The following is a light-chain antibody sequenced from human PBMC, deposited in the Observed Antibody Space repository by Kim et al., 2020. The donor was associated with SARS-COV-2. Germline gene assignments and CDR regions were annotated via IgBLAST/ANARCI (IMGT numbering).Light chain of an antibody. CDR1: SSDVGTYNV. Sequence: QLVLTQPASVSGSPGQSITFSCTGTSSDVGTYNVVSWYQQHPGKAPKLMIYEVSKRPSGASIRFSGSKSGNTASLTISGLQAEDEADYYCCSYAGSSTWVFGGGTQLTVL. CDR2: EVS. CDR3: CSYAGSSTWV. V-gene: IGLV2-23*02. J-gene: IGLJ3*02.